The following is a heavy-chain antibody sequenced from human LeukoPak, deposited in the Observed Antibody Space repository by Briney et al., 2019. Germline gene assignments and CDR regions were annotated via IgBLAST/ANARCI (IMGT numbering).Heavy chain of an antibody. CDR1: GGSFSGYY. J-gene: IGHJ6*02. CDR3: ARGKPPSRFDYYYGMDV. V-gene: IGHV4-34*01. CDR2: INLSGST. D-gene: IGHD3-10*01. Sequence: SETLSLTCAVYGGSFSGYYWSWIRQPPGKGLEWIGEINLSGSTNYNPSLKSRVTISVDTSKNQFSLKLSSVTAADTAVYYCARGKPPSRFDYYYGMDVWGQGTTVTVSS.